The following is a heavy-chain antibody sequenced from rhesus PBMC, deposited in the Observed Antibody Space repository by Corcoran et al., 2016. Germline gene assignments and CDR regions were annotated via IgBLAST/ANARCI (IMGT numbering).Heavy chain of an antibody. J-gene: IGHJ4*01. CDR3: ARHSAAADFDY. D-gene: IGHD6-31*01. CDR1: GFTFSDPY. V-gene: IGHV3-110*02. Sequence: EVQLVESGGGLVQPGGSLRLSCAASGFTFSDPYMDWVRQAPGKGLEWVSSFSSDSGGTTLYPYSVKCLFTISRDSAKNTVCLQMNSLRAEDTAVYYCARHSAAADFDYWGQGVLVTVSS. CDR2: FSSDSGGTT.